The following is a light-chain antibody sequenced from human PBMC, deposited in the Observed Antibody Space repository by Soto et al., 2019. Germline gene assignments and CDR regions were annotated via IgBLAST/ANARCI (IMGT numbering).Light chain of an antibody. CDR2: AAS. CDR3: QLTYSRPRT. CDR1: DNIGSY. Sequence: DIQMTQSPSSLSASVGDRVTITCRASDNIGSYLNWYQHEPGRAPRLLISAASGLQSGVPSRFSGVGSGTDFTLSISDLHPEPFATYYCQLTYSRPRTFAQATKVA. V-gene: IGKV1-39*01. J-gene: IGKJ1*01.